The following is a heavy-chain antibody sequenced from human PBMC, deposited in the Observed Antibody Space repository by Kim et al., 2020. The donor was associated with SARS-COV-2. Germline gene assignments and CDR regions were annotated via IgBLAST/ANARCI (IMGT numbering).Heavy chain of an antibody. D-gene: IGHD3-3*01. Sequence: ASVKVSCKASGYTFTSYYMHWVRQAPGQGLEWMGIINPTIGSTTYAQKFLDRVTMTRDTSTSTAYMELSSLRSEDTAVYYCAREGTTIFGVVEIWLRACMPSGAFNMWGQGTGVSVSS. V-gene: IGHV1-46*01. CDR2: INPTIGST. CDR3: AREGTTIFGVVEIWLRACMPSGAFNM. J-gene: IGHJ3*02. CDR1: GYTFTSYY.